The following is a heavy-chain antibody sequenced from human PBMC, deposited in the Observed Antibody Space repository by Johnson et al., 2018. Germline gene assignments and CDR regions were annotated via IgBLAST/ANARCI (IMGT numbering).Heavy chain of an antibody. D-gene: IGHD4/OR15-4a*01. J-gene: IGHJ6*02. CDR1: GFTFSIYG. CDR2: IWHDGSNA. V-gene: IGHV3-33*01. Sequence: QVQLQESGGGVVQPGRSLRLSCTASGFTFSIYGMHWVRQATGKGLEWVAVIWHDGSNAEYADSVKGRFTISRDNSKNTLYLQMNSLRAEDTAVYYCARDLSAKREMDVWGQGTTVTVSS. CDR3: ARDLSAKREMDV.